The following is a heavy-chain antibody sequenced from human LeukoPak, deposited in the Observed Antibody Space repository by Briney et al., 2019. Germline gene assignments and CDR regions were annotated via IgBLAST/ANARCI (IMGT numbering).Heavy chain of an antibody. CDR2: ISWNSGSI. CDR3: AKDGRVRAYAVAGNYFDY. CDR1: GFTFDDYA. D-gene: IGHD6-19*01. J-gene: IGHJ4*02. Sequence: PGGSLRLSCAASGFTFDDYAMHWVRQAPGKGLEWVSGISWNSGSIGYADSVKGRFTISRDNSKNSLYLQMNSLRAEDTALYYCAKDGRVRAYAVAGNYFDYWGQGTLVTVSS. V-gene: IGHV3-9*01.